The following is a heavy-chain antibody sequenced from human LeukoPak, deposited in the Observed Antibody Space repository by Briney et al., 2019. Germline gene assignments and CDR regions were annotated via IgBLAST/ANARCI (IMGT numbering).Heavy chain of an antibody. CDR3: ARVLGGIVGATGLDY. D-gene: IGHD1-26*01. CDR1: GGTFSSYA. CDR2: IIPIFGTA. V-gene: IGHV1-69*05. J-gene: IGHJ4*02. Sequence: SVKVSCKASGGTFSSYAISWVRQAPGHGLEWMGGIIPIFGTANYAQKFQGRVTITTDESTSTAYMELSSLRSEDTAVYYCARVLGGIVGATGLDYWGQGTLVTVSS.